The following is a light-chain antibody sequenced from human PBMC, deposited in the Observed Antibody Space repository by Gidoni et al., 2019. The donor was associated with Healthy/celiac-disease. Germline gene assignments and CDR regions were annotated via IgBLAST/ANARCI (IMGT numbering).Light chain of an antibody. J-gene: IGKJ4*01. CDR2: DAS. Sequence: EIVLTQSPATLSLSPGERATLSCRASQSVSSYLDWYQQKPGQAPRLLSYDASNRATGIPARFSGSGSGTDFTLTISSLEPEDFAVYYCQQRSNWPPLTFXGXTKVEIK. V-gene: IGKV3-11*01. CDR3: QQRSNWPPLT. CDR1: QSVSSY.